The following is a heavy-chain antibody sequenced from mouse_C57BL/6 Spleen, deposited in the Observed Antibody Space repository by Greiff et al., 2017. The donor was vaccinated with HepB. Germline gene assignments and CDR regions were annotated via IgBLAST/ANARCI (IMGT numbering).Heavy chain of an antibody. CDR3: ARPYYGSSPYYFDY. D-gene: IGHD1-1*01. J-gene: IGHJ2*01. Sequence: QVQLQQSGPELVKPGASVKISCKASGYTFTDYYINWVKQRPGQGLEWIGWIFPGSGSTYYNEKFKGKATLTVDKSSSTAYMLLSSLTSEDSAVYFWARPYYGSSPYYFDYWGQGTTLTVSS. V-gene: IGHV1-75*01. CDR1: GYTFTDYY. CDR2: IFPGSGST.